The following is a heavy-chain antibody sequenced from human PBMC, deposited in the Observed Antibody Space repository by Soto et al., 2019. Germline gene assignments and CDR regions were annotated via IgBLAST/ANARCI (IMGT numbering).Heavy chain of an antibody. V-gene: IGHV3-48*01. CDR1: GFIFRNDG. Sequence: GGSLRLSCAASGFIFRNDGMNWVRQAPGKGLEWVSYIGIGSSTKYYADSVKGRFTISGDNSKNTLYLQMNSLRAEDTAVYYCAENGGYSSACGFAYWGQGTLVAVSS. J-gene: IGHJ4*02. CDR2: IGIGSSTK. D-gene: IGHD6-6*01. CDR3: AENGGYSSACGFAY.